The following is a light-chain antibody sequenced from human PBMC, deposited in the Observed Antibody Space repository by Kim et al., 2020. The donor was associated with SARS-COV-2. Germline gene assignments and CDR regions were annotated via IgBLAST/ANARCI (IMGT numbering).Light chain of an antibody. CDR3: QQYGRSRT. CDR1: QSISSSD. Sequence: SVSPGERATLSCRASQSISSSDLSWYQQKPGQPPRHLIYDATTRVTGIPDRFSGSGSGTDFTLTISRLEPEDFAVYYCQQYGRSRTFGQGTKLEI. V-gene: IGKV3-20*01. J-gene: IGKJ2*01. CDR2: DAT.